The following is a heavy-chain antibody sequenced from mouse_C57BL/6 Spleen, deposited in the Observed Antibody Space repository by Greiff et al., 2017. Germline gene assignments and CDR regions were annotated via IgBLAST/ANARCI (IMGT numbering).Heavy chain of an antibody. D-gene: IGHD1-1*01. CDR2: IDPENGDT. V-gene: IGHV14-4*01. CDR3: TLITTVGAY. J-gene: IGHJ3*01. Sequence: EVKLMESGAELVRPGASVKLSCTASGFNIKDDYMHWVKPRPEQGLEWIGWIDPENGDTEYASKFQGKATITADTSSNTAYLQLSSLTSEDTAVYYCTLITTVGAYWGQGTLVTVSA. CDR1: GFNIKDDY.